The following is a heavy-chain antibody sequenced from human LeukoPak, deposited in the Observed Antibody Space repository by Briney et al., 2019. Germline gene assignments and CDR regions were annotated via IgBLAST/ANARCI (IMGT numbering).Heavy chain of an antibody. Sequence: GGSLRLSCAASGFTFSSYGMHWVRQAPGKGLEWVALIWYDGSKKFYTDSVKGRFTISRDNSKNTLYLQMNSLRAGDTAVYYCARDETVMTTVLSDAFDIWGQGTMVTVSS. D-gene: IGHD4-17*01. CDR1: GFTFSSYG. V-gene: IGHV3-33*01. J-gene: IGHJ3*02. CDR3: ARDETVMTTVLSDAFDI. CDR2: IWYDGSKK.